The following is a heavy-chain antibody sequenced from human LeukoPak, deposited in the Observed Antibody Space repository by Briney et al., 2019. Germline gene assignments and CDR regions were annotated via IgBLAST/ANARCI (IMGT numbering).Heavy chain of an antibody. J-gene: IGHJ4*02. Sequence: SETLSLTCTVSGGSISSYYWSWIRQPAGKGLEWIGSIYQSGSTYDNPSLKSRVTLSVDTSRNQFSLEMTSVTAADTAVYYCARSEINDYSRYWGQGTLVVVSS. D-gene: IGHD4-11*01. V-gene: IGHV4-4*07. CDR3: ARSEINDYSRY. CDR1: GGSISSYY. CDR2: IYQSGST.